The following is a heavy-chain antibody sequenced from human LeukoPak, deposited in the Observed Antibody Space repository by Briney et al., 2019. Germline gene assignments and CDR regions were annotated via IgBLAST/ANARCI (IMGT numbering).Heavy chain of an antibody. V-gene: IGHV4-4*07. Sequence: PSETLSLTCTVSGGSISSYYWSWIRQPAGKGLEWIGRIHTSGSTNYNPSLKSRVTMSVDTSKNQFSLKLSSVTAADTAVYYCARDRPHYYDSSPYAFDIWGQGTMVTVSS. D-gene: IGHD3-22*01. CDR2: IHTSGST. J-gene: IGHJ3*02. CDR1: GGSISSYY. CDR3: ARDRPHYYDSSPYAFDI.